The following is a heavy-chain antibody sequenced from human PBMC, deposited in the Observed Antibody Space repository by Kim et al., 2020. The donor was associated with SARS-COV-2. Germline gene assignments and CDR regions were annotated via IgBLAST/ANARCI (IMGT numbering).Heavy chain of an antibody. D-gene: IGHD3-10*01. V-gene: IGHV3-72*01. Sequence: AASVKGRFSISREESRNSLYLQMNSLKIEDTAVYYCVRIGSIYYCGMDVWGQGTTVTVSS. CDR3: VRIGSIYYCGMDV. J-gene: IGHJ6*02.